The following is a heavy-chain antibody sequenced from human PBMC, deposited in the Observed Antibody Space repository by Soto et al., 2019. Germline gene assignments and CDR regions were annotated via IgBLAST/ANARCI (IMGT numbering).Heavy chain of an antibody. CDR1: GYTFTTYG. CDR2: ISAYNDNT. Sequence: QVHLVQSGAEVKKPEASVKVSCKASGYTFTTYGISWVRQAPGQGLEWMGWISAYNDNTNYAQKFQGRVTMTTDTSTTTTYMELRSLRFDDTAMYYCARAATVTSPFDYWGQGTLVTVYS. D-gene: IGHD4-17*01. V-gene: IGHV1-18*01. CDR3: ARAATVTSPFDY. J-gene: IGHJ4*02.